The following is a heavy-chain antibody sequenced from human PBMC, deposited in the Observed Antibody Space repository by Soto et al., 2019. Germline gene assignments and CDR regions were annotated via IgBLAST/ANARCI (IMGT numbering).Heavy chain of an antibody. D-gene: IGHD3-22*01. CDR3: AKQMDYDSSGYWSDY. CDR1: GFTFSSYA. Sequence: GGSLRLSCAASGFTFSSYAMSWVRQVPGKGLEWVSAISGSGGSTYYADSVKGRFTISRDNSKNTLYLQMNSLRAEDTAVYYCAKQMDYDSSGYWSDYWGQGPLVTVSS. V-gene: IGHV3-23*01. J-gene: IGHJ4*02. CDR2: ISGSGGST.